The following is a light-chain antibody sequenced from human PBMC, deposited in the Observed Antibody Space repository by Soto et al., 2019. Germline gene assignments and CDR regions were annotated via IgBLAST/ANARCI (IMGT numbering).Light chain of an antibody. V-gene: IGLV1-40*01. Sequence: QPVLTQPPSVSGAPGQRVTISCTGSSSNIGASYAVHWYQQLPGTAPKLLIYGNSNRPSGVPDRFSGSKSGTSASLAITGLQAEDEADYYCPSYDSSLSGSVFGGGTKLTVL. J-gene: IGLJ3*02. CDR3: PSYDSSLSGSV. CDR2: GNS. CDR1: SSNIGASYA.